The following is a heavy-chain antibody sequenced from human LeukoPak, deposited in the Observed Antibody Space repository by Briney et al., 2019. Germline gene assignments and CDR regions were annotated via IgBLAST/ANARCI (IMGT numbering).Heavy chain of an antibody. V-gene: IGHV3-74*01. CDR2: SNGDGSST. J-gene: IGHJ4*02. Sequence: GGSLRLSCVASGFTLSTYWMYLVRQAPGKGLVWVSRSNGDGSSTNYADSVKGRFTISRDNAKNTLYLQMNSLRAEDTAVYYCATYSGYTNGWGQGTLVTVSS. CDR1: GFTLSTYW. D-gene: IGHD6-19*01. CDR3: ATYSGYTNG.